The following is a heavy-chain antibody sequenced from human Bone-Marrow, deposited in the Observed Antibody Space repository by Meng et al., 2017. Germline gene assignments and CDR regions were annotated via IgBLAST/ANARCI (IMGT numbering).Heavy chain of an antibody. V-gene: IGHV7-4-1*02. CDR2: INTNTGNP. Sequence: LLDQPWSGCKKPVHSVKISCKASGSSFTNYSRNWVRHVPGQGLEWMGWINTNTGNPTYARGFAGRFVFSLDTSVSTAYLQISSLKAEDTAMYYCARLSWGVTGNDYWGQGTLVTVSS. CDR3: ARLSWGVTGNDY. D-gene: IGHD6-19*01. CDR1: GSSFTNYS. J-gene: IGHJ4*02.